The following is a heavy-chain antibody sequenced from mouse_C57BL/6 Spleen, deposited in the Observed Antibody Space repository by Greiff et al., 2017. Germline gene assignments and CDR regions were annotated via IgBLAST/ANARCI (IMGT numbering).Heavy chain of an antibody. J-gene: IGHJ2*01. V-gene: IGHV1-76*01. CDR2: IYPGSGNT. D-gene: IGHD1-1*01. CDR1: GYTFTDYY. CDR3: ARVGGIFYYFDY. Sequence: LVESGAELVRPGASVKLSCKASGYTFTDYYINWVKQRPGQGLEWIARIYPGSGNTYYNEKFKGKATLTAEKSSSTAYMQLSSLTSEDSAVYFCARVGGIFYYFDYWGQGTTLTVSS.